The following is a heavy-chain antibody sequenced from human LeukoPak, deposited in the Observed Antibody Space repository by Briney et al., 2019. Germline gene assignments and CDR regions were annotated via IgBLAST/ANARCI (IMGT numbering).Heavy chain of an antibody. CDR3: AREAGRRYCTNGVCYGLDP. V-gene: IGHV1-2*02. CDR2: INPNSGGT. D-gene: IGHD2-8*01. J-gene: IGHJ5*02. CDR1: GYTFTGYY. Sequence: APVKVSCKASGYTFTGYYMHWVRQAPGQGLEWMGWINPNSGGTNYAQKFQGRVTMTRDTSISTAYMELSRLRSDDTAVYYCAREAGRRYCTNGVCYGLDPWGQGTLVTVSS.